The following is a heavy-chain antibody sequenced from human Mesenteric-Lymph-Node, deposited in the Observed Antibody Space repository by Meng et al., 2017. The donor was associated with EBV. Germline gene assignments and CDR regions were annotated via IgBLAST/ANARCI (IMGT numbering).Heavy chain of an antibody. CDR3: AALGSFASSIDP. D-gene: IGHD3-16*01. J-gene: IGHJ5*02. Sequence: VQLQQWGAGLLKPSGTLSLTGAVYGGSFSDYYWTWIRQPPGKGLEWIGEVNHAGTTIYNPSLESRVTISVDTSKNQFSLKLTSVTAADTAVYFCAALGSFASSIDPWGQGTLVTVSS. CDR2: VNHAGTT. V-gene: IGHV4-34*01. CDR1: GGSFSDYY.